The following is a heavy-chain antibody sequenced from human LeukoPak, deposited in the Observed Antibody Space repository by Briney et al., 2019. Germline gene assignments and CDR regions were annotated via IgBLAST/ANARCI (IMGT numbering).Heavy chain of an antibody. V-gene: IGHV3-21*01. Sequence: PGGSLRLPCAASGFTFSSYSMNWVRQAPGKGLEWVSSISSSSSYIYYADSVKGRFTISRDNAKNSLYLQMNSLRAEDTAVYYCARVVRYSSGWEYYFDYWGQGTLVTVSS. J-gene: IGHJ4*02. CDR2: ISSSSSYI. CDR3: ARVVRYSSGWEYYFDY. D-gene: IGHD6-19*01. CDR1: GFTFSSYS.